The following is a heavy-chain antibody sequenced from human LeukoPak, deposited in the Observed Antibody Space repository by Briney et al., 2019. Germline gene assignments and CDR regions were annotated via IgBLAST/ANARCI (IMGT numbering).Heavy chain of an antibody. CDR1: GFIFSNYA. V-gene: IGHV3-23*01. CDR2: ISDGGQST. CDR3: AKGSADGRPYYFDY. J-gene: IGHJ4*02. Sequence: GGSLRLSCAASGFIFSNYAMSWVRQAPGKGLEWVSAISDGGQSTYHADSVKGRFTISRDNSQNTLDLQMNSLRAEDTAVYYCAKGSADGRPYYFDYWGQGTLVTVSS. D-gene: IGHD3-3*01.